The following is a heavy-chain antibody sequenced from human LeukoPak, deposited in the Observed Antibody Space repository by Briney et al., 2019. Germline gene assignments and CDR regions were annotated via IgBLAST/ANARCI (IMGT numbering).Heavy chain of an antibody. J-gene: IGHJ4*02. CDR1: GYTFTGYY. Sequence: GASVKVSCKASGYTFTGYYMHWVRQAPGQGLEWMGWINPNSGGTNYAQKFQGRVTMTRDTSISTAYMELSRLRSDDTAVYYCARKEVGSGYYYVPFDYWGQGTLVTVSS. V-gene: IGHV1-2*02. CDR2: INPNSGGT. CDR3: ARKEVGSGYYYVPFDY. D-gene: IGHD3-22*01.